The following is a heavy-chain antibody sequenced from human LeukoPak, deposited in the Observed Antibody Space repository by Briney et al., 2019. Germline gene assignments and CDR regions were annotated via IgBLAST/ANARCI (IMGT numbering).Heavy chain of an antibody. D-gene: IGHD3-3*01. CDR3: ARGNDFWSGYYGGMDV. J-gene: IGHJ4*02. V-gene: IGHV4-59*01. CDR1: GGSISSYY. Sequence: PSETLSLTCTVSGGSISSYYWSWIRQPPGKGLEWIGYIYYSGSTNYNPSLKSRVTISVDTSKNQFSLKLSSVTAADTAVYYCARGNDFWSGYYGGMDVWGQGTLVTVSS. CDR2: IYYSGST.